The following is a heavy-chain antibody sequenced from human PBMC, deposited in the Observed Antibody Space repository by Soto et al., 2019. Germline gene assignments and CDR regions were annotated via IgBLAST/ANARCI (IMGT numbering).Heavy chain of an antibody. D-gene: IGHD2-2*01. V-gene: IGHV2-5*02. J-gene: IGHJ3*01. CDR2: LYWDDDK. CDR3: AHTIVVVPTAHDAFDV. CDR1: GLSLSSIGVG. Sequence: SGPTLVNPTQTLTLTCTFSGLSLSSIGVGVGWIRQPPGKALEWLGILYWDDDKHYSPSLKSRISIAKDTSKDQVVLTLTIMDPVDTATYYCAHTIVVVPTAHDAFDVWGQETMVTVSS.